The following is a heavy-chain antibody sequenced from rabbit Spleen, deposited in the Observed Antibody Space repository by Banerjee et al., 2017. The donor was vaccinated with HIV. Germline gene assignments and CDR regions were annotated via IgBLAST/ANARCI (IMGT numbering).Heavy chain of an antibody. V-gene: IGHV1S40*01. Sequence: QSLEESGGDLVKPGTSLTLTCTASGFSFSSSYYMCWVRQAPGKGLEWIACIYAGFGGSTAYASWAKGRFTISKTSSTTVTLQMTSLTAADTATYFCARDTGTSFSSYGMDLWGPGTLVTVS. CDR2: IYAGFGGST. CDR1: GFSFSSSYY. CDR3: ARDTGTSFSSYGMDL. J-gene: IGHJ6*01. D-gene: IGHD7-1*01.